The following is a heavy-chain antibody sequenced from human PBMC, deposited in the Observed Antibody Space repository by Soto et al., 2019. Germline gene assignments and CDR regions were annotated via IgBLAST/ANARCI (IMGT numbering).Heavy chain of an antibody. CDR3: AIAVAGTHGMDV. Sequence: QVQLVQSGAEVKKPGSSVKVSCKASGGTFSSYTSSWVRQAPGQRLEWMGRIIPILGIANYAQKFQGRVTITADKSTSTAYMELSSLRSEDTAVYYCAIAVAGTHGMDVWGQGTTVTVSS. D-gene: IGHD6-19*01. CDR2: IIPILGIA. V-gene: IGHV1-69*02. J-gene: IGHJ6*02. CDR1: GGTFSSYT.